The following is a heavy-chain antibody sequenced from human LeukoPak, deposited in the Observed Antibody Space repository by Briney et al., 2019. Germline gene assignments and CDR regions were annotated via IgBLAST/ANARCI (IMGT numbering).Heavy chain of an antibody. CDR2: IYHSGST. V-gene: IGHV4-38-2*01. CDR1: GYSISSGYY. Sequence: SETLSLTCAVSGYSISSGYYWGWIRQPPGTGLEWIGSIYHSGSTYYNPSLKSRVTISVDTSKNQFSLKLSSVTAADTAVYYCVSRGYCSGGSCYAAFDIWGQGTMVTVSS. D-gene: IGHD2-15*01. CDR3: VSRGYCSGGSCYAAFDI. J-gene: IGHJ3*02.